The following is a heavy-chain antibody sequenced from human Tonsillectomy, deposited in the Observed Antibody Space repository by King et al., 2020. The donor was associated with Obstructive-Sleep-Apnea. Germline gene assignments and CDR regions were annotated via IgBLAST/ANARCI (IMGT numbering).Heavy chain of an antibody. V-gene: IGHV3-66*01. CDR1: GFTVSSNS. J-gene: IGHJ2*01. D-gene: IGHD3-16*01. Sequence: EVQLVESGGGLVQPGGSLRLSCAASGFTVSSNSMTWVRQAPGKGLEWGSVIYRSGSTYYADSVKGRLTISRDNSKNTLFLQMNSLRVEDTAVYYCARGRQVMVNGWYFDLWGRGTLVTVSS. CDR2: IYRSGST. CDR3: ARGRQVMVNGWYFDL.